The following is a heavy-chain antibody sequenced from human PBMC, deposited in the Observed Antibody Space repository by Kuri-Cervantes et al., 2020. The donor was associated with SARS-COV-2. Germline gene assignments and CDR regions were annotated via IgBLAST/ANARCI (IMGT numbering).Heavy chain of an antibody. CDR3: ARRIRIAARPHYMDV. CDR2: ISSSSSYI. D-gene: IGHD6-6*01. V-gene: IGHV3-21*01. Sequence: GESLKISCAASGFTFSSYSMNWVRQAPGKGLEWVSSISSSSSYIYYADSVKGRFTISGDNAKNSLYLQMNSLRAEDTAVYYCARRIRIAARPHYMDVWGKGTTVTVSS. J-gene: IGHJ6*03. CDR1: GFTFSSYS.